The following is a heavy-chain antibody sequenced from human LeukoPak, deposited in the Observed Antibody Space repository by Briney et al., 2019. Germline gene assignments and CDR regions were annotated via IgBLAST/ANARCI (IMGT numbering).Heavy chain of an antibody. Sequence: PGVSLRLFCAASGFTFRSYSMNWVRQAPGKGLEWVSSISSSSSDIYYADSVKGRFTISRDNAKNSLYLQMNSLRAEDTAVYYCARDGDYVWGSYEAFDIWGQGTMVTVSS. CDR3: ARDGDYVWGSYEAFDI. J-gene: IGHJ3*02. CDR1: GFTFRSYS. D-gene: IGHD3-16*01. V-gene: IGHV3-21*01. CDR2: ISSSSSDI.